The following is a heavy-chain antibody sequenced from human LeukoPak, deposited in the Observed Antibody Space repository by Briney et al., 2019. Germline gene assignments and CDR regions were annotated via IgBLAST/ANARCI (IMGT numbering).Heavy chain of an antibody. D-gene: IGHD2-21*01. V-gene: IGHV3-74*01. CDR1: GFTFSSYW. CDR2: INSDGSST. CDR3: ASLVIAIPNDY. Sequence: GGSLRLSCAASGFTFSSYWMHWVRQAPGKGLVWVSRINSDGSSTSYADSVKGRFTISRDNAKSTLYLQMNSLRAEDTAVYYCASLVIAIPNDYWGQGTLVTVSS. J-gene: IGHJ4*02.